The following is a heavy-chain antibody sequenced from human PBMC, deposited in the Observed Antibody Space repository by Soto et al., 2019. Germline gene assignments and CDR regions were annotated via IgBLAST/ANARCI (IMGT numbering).Heavy chain of an antibody. V-gene: IGHV1-69*06. D-gene: IGHD3-3*01. CDR2: IIPIFGTA. J-gene: IGHJ6*02. CDR3: ARGRYYDFWSGYYTTGNYYYYGMDV. Sequence: QVQLVQSGAEVKKPGSSVKVSCKASGGTFSSYAISWVRQAPGQGLEWMGGIIPIFGTANYAQKFQGRVTITADKSTSTAYMELSSLRSDDTAVYYCARGRYYDFWSGYYTTGNYYYYGMDVWGQGTTVTVSS. CDR1: GGTFSSYA.